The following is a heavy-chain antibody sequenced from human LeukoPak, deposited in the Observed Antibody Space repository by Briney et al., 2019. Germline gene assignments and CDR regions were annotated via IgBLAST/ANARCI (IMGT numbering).Heavy chain of an antibody. D-gene: IGHD3-10*01. V-gene: IGHV4-34*01. CDR3: ARRIWFGNDY. CDR2: INHSGST. CDR1: GFTFDDYG. J-gene: IGHJ4*02. Sequence: GSLRLSCAASGFTFDDYGVSWIRQPPGKGLEWIGEINHSGSTNYNPSLKSRVTISVDTSKNQFSLKLSSVTAADTAVYYCARRIWFGNDYWGQGTLVTVSS.